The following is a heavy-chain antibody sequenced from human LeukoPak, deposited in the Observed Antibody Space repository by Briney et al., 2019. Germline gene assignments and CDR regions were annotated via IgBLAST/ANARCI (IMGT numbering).Heavy chain of an antibody. CDR2: IIPILGIA. V-gene: IGHV1-69*04. Sequence: SVKVSCKASGGTFSSYAISWVRQAPGQGLEWMGRIIPILGIANYAQKFQSRVTITADKSTSTAYMELSSLRSEDTAVYYCARDFSLRYFECLSDHDAFDISGQGTMVTVSS. CDR1: GGTFSSYA. D-gene: IGHD3-9*01. J-gene: IGHJ3*02. CDR3: ARDFSLRYFECLSDHDAFDI.